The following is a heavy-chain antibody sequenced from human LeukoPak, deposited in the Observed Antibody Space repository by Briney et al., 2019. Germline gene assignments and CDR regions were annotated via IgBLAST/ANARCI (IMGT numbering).Heavy chain of an antibody. CDR2: ISYDGSNK. D-gene: IGHD2-21*02. CDR3: ARDTCGGDCYSYYFDY. V-gene: IGHV3-30*03. CDR1: GFTFSSYG. J-gene: IGHJ4*02. Sequence: GGSLRLSCAASGFTFSSYGMHWVRQAPGKGLEWVAVISYDGSNKYYADSVKGRFTISRDNSKNTLYLQMNSLRAEDTAVYYCARDTCGGDCYSYYFDYWGQGTLVTVSS.